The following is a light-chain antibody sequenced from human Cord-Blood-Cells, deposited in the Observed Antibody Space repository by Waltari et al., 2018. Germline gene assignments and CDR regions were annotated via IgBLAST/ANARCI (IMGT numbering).Light chain of an antibody. CDR1: QSVSSN. CDR2: GAS. J-gene: IGKJ2*01. Sequence: EIVMTQSPATMSVSPGERATLSCRASQSVSSNLAWYQQKPGQAPSLLIYGASTRATGIPARFSGSGSGTVFTITISSLQSEDFAVYYCQQYNNWPPKYTFGQGTKLEIK. CDR3: QQYNNWPPKYT. V-gene: IGKV3-15*01.